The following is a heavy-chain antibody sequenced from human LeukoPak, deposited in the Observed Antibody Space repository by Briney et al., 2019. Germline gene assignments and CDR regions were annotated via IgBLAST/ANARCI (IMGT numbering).Heavy chain of an antibody. CDR1: GFTFSSYA. CDR3: ARDGPYSGYYFDY. V-gene: IGHV3-48*04. J-gene: IGHJ4*02. D-gene: IGHD6-19*01. Sequence: GGSLRLSCAASGFTFSSYAMNWVRQAPGKGLEWVSAISSSGSTIYYADSVKGRFTISRDNAKNSLYLQMNSLRAEDTAVYYCARDGPYSGYYFDYWGQGTLVTVSS. CDR2: ISSSGSTI.